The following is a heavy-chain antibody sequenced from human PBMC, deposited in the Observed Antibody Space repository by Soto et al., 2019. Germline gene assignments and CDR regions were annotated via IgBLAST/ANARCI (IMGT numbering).Heavy chain of an antibody. J-gene: IGHJ6*02. V-gene: IGHV4-34*01. D-gene: IGHD6-19*01. CDR2: LDQSGGT. Sequence: QVQLQQWGAGLLKVSETLSLTCAVVGDSLRGQSWNWIRQSPGKGLEWIGELDQSGGTNYNPSLKSRAIISDDTSKNQFSLTLTSVTAADTAVYYCAREDSYGWSGESLDVWGQGTTVTVSS. CDR1: GDSLRGQS. CDR3: AREDSYGWSGESLDV.